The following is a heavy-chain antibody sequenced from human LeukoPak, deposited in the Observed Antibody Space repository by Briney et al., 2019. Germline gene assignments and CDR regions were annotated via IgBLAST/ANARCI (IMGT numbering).Heavy chain of an antibody. CDR3: ARLRVSGSYLYYFDY. CDR2: ILTSGTT. V-gene: IGHV4-4*09. Sequence: SETLSLTCTVSNGSISSYHWSWVRQPPGKGLEWIGYILTSGTTNYNPSLKSRLTISVSTSKNQFTLKLSPVTAADTAVYYCARLRVSGSYLYYFDYWGQGTLVTVSS. D-gene: IGHD1-26*01. J-gene: IGHJ4*02. CDR1: NGSISSYH.